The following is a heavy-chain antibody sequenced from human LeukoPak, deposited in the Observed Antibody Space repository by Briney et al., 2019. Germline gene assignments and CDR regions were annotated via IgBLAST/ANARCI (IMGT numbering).Heavy chain of an antibody. D-gene: IGHD3-16*01. CDR3: VSGAYDHVWSPFDY. CDR2: INSDGSST. Sequence: GGSLRLSCAASGFTFSHYWMHWVRQAPGKGLVWVSRINSDGSSTSYADSVKGRFAISRDNAKNTLYLQMNSLRAEDTAVYYCVSGAYDHVWSPFDYWGQGTLVTVSS. V-gene: IGHV3-74*01. CDR1: GFTFSHYW. J-gene: IGHJ4*02.